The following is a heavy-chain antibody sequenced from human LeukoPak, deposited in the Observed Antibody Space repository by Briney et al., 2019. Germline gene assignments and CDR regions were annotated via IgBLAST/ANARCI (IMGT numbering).Heavy chain of an antibody. CDR3: VSGRVAGIDAFDI. D-gene: IGHD6-19*01. J-gene: IGHJ3*02. CDR1: GGSVSSGYW. CDR2: IYRSGST. V-gene: IGHV4-4*02. Sequence: SETLSLTCAVSGGSVSSGYWWSWVRQPPGKGLEWIGEIYRSGSTNYTPSLKSRVTISVDKSKNQFSLRLTSVTPEDTAVYYCVSGRVAGIDAFDIWGQGTMVTVSS.